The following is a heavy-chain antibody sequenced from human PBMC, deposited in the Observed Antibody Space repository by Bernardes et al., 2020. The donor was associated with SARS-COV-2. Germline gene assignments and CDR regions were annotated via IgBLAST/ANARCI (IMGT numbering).Heavy chain of an antibody. V-gene: IGHV1-8*01. D-gene: IGHD4-17*01. Sequence: ASVKVSCKASGYTFTSYDINWVRQATGQGLEWMGWMNPNSGNTGYARKFQGRVTMTRNTSISTAYMELSSLRSEDTAVYYCARGIYGDYYDAFDIWGQGTMVTVSS. CDR2: MNPNSGNT. CDR3: ARGIYGDYYDAFDI. J-gene: IGHJ3*02. CDR1: GYTFTSYD.